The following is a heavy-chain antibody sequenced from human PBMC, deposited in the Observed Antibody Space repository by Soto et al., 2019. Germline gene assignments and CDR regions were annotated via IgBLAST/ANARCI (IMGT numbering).Heavy chain of an antibody. V-gene: IGHV3-23*01. CDR1: GFTFSSYA. J-gene: IGHJ4*02. CDR3: AKDTSRYCSSTSCYGVDY. D-gene: IGHD2-2*01. CDR2: ISGSGGST. Sequence: VQLLESGGGLVQPGGSLRLSCAASGFTFSSYAMSWVRQAPGKGLEWVSAISGSGGSTYYADSVKGRFTISRDNSKNTLYLQMNSLRAEDTAVYYCAKDTSRYCSSTSCYGVDYWGQGTLVTVSS.